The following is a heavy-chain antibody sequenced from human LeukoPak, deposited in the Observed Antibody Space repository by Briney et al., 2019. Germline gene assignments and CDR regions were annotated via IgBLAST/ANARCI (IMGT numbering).Heavy chain of an antibody. D-gene: IGHD1-26*01. CDR1: GFTFSSYA. CDR3: AKDRSSGSYYFDY. V-gene: IGHV3-23*01. Sequence: GGSLRLSCAASGFTFSSYAMSWVRQAPGKGLEWVSAISGSGGSTYYADSVKGRFTVSRDNSKNTLYLQMNSLRAEDTAVYYCAKDRSSGSYYFDYWGQGTLVTVSS. J-gene: IGHJ4*02. CDR2: ISGSGGST.